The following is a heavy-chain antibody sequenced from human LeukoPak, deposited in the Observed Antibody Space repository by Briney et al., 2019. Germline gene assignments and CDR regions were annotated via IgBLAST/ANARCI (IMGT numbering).Heavy chain of an antibody. J-gene: IGHJ3*02. CDR3: ARAGLGGNCSFDI. V-gene: IGHV3-20*04. Sequence: GGSLRLSCAASGFTFDDYDMNWVRQAPGKGLEWVSGINWNGGSTDYADSVKGRSTISRDNAKTSLYLQMNSLRAEATALYYWARAGLGGNCSFDIWGQGTMVTVSS. CDR2: INWNGGST. D-gene: IGHD2-15*01. CDR1: GFTFDDYD.